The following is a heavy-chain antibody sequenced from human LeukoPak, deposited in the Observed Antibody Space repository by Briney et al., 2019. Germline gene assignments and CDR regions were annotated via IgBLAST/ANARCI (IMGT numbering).Heavy chain of an antibody. D-gene: IGHD1-26*01. V-gene: IGHV4-34*01. CDR2: INHSGST. J-gene: IGHJ5*02. Sequence: SETLSLTCAVYGGSFSGYYWSWIRQPPGKGLEWIGEINHSGSTNYNPSLKSRVTMSLDASKNQFSLELNSVTPADTAVYYCARGGNYWPQWWFDPWGRGTLVSVSS. CDR1: GGSFSGYY. CDR3: ARGGNYWPQWWFDP.